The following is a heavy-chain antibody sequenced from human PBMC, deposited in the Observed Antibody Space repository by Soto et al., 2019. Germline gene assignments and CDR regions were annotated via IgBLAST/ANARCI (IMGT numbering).Heavy chain of an antibody. CDR1: GFTFSSYS. CDR3: ARESYVWGSYRYGFDY. CDR2: SSSSSSSS. Sequence: GGTLRLSCAASGFTFSSYSMNWVRQAPGQGLEWVSYSSSSSSSSSYSDSVMGRFAIIRDNAKNSLYLQMNSLRDEDTAVYYCARESYVWGSYRYGFDYWGQGILVTVSS. J-gene: IGHJ4*02. V-gene: IGHV3-48*02. D-gene: IGHD3-16*02.